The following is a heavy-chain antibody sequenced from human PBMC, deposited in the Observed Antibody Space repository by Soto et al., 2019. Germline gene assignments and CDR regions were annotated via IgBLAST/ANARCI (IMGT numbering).Heavy chain of an antibody. CDR1: GFTFDDYA. J-gene: IGHJ6*02. V-gene: IGHV3-9*01. CDR2: MSWNSGSI. D-gene: IGHD6-13*01. CDR3: ARTGYSSRIYYYYGIDV. Sequence: SLRLSCAASGFTFDDYAMHWSRQAPGNGLEWVSGMSWNSGSIGYADSVKCRFTISRDNAKNSLYLQMNSLRAEDTALYYCARTGYSSRIYYYYGIDVWGQGTTVTVSS.